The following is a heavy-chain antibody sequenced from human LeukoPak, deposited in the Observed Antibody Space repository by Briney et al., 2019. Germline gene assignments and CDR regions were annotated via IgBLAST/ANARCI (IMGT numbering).Heavy chain of an antibody. CDR3: VKSSSSWSQFEYFQH. CDR1: GFTFSSHA. CDR2: ISSNGGST. J-gene: IGHJ1*01. D-gene: IGHD6-13*01. Sequence: GGSLRLSCSASGFTFSSHAMHWVRQAPGKGLEYVSAISSNGGSTYYAHSVKGRFTISRDNSKNTLYLQMSSLRAEDTAVYYCVKSSSSWSQFEYFQHWGQGTLVTVSS. V-gene: IGHV3-64D*06.